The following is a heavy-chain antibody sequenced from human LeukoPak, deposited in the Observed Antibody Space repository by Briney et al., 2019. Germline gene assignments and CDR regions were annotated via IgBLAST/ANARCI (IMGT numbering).Heavy chain of an antibody. CDR1: GGTFTSYG. CDR3: ARDHFNGYDAFDI. D-gene: IGHD1-1*01. V-gene: IGHV1-18*01. J-gene: IGHJ3*02. Sequence: ASVKVSCKASGGTFTSYGISWVRQAPGQGLEWMGWISAYNGNTNYAQKLQGRVTMTTDTSTSTAYMELRSLRSDDTAAYYCARDHFNGYDAFDIWGQGTMVTVSS. CDR2: ISAYNGNT.